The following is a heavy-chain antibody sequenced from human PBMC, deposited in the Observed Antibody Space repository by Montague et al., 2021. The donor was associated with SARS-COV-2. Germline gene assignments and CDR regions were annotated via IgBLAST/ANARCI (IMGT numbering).Heavy chain of an antibody. D-gene: IGHD2-15*01. J-gene: IGHJ5*02. CDR3: ARKRYCSGGSCLFWDWFDP. CDR2: ISSSSSTI. CDR1: GGSLSGSL. V-gene: IGHV3-48*02. Sequence: ETLSLTCAVYGGSLSGSLWTWIRQPPGKALEWVSYISSSSSTIYYADSVKGRFTISRDNAKNSLYLQMNSLRDEDTAVYYCARKRYCSGGSCLFWDWFDPWGQGTLVTVSS.